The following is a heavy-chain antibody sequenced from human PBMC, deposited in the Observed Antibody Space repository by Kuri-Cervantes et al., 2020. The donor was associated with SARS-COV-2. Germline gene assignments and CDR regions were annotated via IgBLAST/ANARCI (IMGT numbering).Heavy chain of an antibody. Sequence: ASVKVSCKVSGYTLTELSMHWVRQAPGKGLEWMGWMNPNSGNTNYAQKLQGRVTMTTDTSTSTAYMELRSLRSDDTAVYYCARTGSSSVGYYYYYMDVWGKGTTVTVSS. CDR2: MNPNSGNT. D-gene: IGHD6-6*01. J-gene: IGHJ6*03. V-gene: IGHV1-18*01. CDR3: ARTGSSSVGYYYYYMDV. CDR1: GYTLTELS.